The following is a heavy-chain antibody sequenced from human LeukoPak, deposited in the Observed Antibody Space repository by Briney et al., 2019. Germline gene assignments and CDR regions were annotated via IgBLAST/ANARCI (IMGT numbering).Heavy chain of an antibody. CDR1: GGSFSGYY. CDR2: INHSGST. D-gene: IGHD3-22*01. Sequence: SETLSLTCAVYGGSFSGYYWSWIRQPPGKGLEWIGEINHSGSTNYNPSLKSRVTISVDTSKNQFSLKLRSVTAADTAVYYCARGLDYYDSSGYSRSYFFDYWGQGTLVTVSS. CDR3: ARGLDYYDSSGYSRSYFFDY. V-gene: IGHV4-34*01. J-gene: IGHJ4*02.